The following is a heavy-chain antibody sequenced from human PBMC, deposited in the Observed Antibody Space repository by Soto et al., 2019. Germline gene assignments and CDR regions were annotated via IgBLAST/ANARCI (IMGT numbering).Heavy chain of an antibody. J-gene: IGHJ6*02. CDR2: IYYSGST. CDR3: ARRGELAIAAAGTGYYYYGMDV. V-gene: IGHV4-39*01. D-gene: IGHD6-13*01. CDR1: GGSISSSSYY. Sequence: PSETLSLTXTVSGGSISSSSYYWGWIRQPPGKGLEWIGSIYYSGSTYYNPSLKSRVTISVDTSKNQFSLKLSSVTAADTAVYYCARRGELAIAAAGTGYYYYGMDVWGQGTTVTVSS.